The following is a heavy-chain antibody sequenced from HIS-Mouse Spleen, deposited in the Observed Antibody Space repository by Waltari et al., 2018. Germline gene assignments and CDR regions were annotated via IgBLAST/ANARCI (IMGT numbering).Heavy chain of an antibody. D-gene: IGHD2-21*02. CDR3: ARDAAYCGGDCHADY. CDR2: MNPNSGGT. V-gene: IGHV1-2*02. Sequence: QVQLVQSGAEVKKPGASVKVSCKASGYTFTGYYMHWVRQAPGQGLEWTGRMNPNSGGTNYAQKFQGRVTMTRDTAISTAYMELSRLRSDDTAVYYCARDAAYCGGDCHADYWGQGTLVTVSS. CDR1: GYTFTGYY. J-gene: IGHJ4*02.